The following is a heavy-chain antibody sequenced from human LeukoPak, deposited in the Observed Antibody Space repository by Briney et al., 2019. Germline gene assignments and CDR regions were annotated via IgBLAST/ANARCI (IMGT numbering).Heavy chain of an antibody. J-gene: IGHJ4*02. CDR3: ARGADDYVWGSYRYITTGFDY. CDR2: ISAYNGNT. Sequence: ASVKVSCKASGYTFTSYGISWVRQAPGQGLEWMGWISAYNGNTNYAQKLQGRVTMTTDTSTSTAYMELRSLRSDDTAVYYCARGADDYVWGSYRYITTGFDYWGQGTLVTVSP. CDR1: GYTFTSYG. D-gene: IGHD3-16*02. V-gene: IGHV1-18*04.